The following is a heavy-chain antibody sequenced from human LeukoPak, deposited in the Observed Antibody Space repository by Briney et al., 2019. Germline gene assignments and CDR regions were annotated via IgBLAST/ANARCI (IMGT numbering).Heavy chain of an antibody. CDR3: ARVDFCSSTSCYASHYGMDV. V-gene: IGHV1-69*13. J-gene: IGHJ6*02. D-gene: IGHD2-2*01. Sequence: SVNVSCKASGCTFSSYAISWVRQAPGQGLEWMGGIIPIFGTANYAQKFQGRVTITADESTSTAYMELSSLRSEDTAVYYCARVDFCSSTSCYASHYGMDVWGQGTTVTVSS. CDR1: GCTFSSYA. CDR2: IIPIFGTA.